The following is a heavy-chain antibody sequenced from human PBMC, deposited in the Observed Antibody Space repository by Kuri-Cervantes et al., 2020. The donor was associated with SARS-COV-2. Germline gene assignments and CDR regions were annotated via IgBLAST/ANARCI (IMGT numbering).Heavy chain of an antibody. CDR3: ARDAAADNLSDY. J-gene: IGHJ4*02. D-gene: IGHD6-13*01. V-gene: IGHV1-69*04. CDR1: GGTFSSYA. CDR2: IIPIFGIA. Sequence: SVKVSCKASGGTFSSYAISWVRQAPGQGLAWMGRIIPIFGIANYAQKLQGRVTITADKSTSTAYMELSSLRSEDTAVYYCARDAAADNLSDYWGQGTLVTVSS.